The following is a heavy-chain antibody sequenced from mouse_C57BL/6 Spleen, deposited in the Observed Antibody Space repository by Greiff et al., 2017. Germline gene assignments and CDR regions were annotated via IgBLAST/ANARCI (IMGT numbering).Heavy chain of an antibody. V-gene: IGHV4-1*01. D-gene: IGHD4-1*01. CDR3: ASNWDEGAWFAY. CDR1: GIDFSRYW. CDR2: INPDSSTI. J-gene: IGHJ3*01. Sequence: GIDFSRYWMSWVRRAPGKGLEWIGEINPDSSTINYAPSLKDKFIISRDNAKNTLYLQMSKVRSEDTALYYCASNWDEGAWFAYWGQGTLVTVSA.